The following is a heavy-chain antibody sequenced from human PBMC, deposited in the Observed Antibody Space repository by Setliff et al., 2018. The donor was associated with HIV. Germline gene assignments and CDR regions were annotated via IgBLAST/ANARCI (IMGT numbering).Heavy chain of an antibody. J-gene: IGHJ6*04. D-gene: IGHD3-10*01. Sequence: SETLSLTCTVSGGSVSTGNYYWKWIRLPPGKGLEWIGYIFYSGSTNYNPSLKSRVTISVDTSKNQFSLRLNSVTAADTAIYYCTRRGADSYYPRPLDVWGKGTTVTVSS. CDR2: IFYSGST. V-gene: IGHV4-61*01. CDR3: TRRGADSYYPRPLDV. CDR1: GGSVSTGNYY.